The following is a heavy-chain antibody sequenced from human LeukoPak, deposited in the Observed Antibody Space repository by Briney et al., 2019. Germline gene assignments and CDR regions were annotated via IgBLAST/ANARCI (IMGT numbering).Heavy chain of an antibody. CDR3: ARVPAARYFDY. CDR1: GYTFTGYY. V-gene: IGHV1-2*02. D-gene: IGHD6-13*01. J-gene: IGHJ4*02. CDR2: INPNSGGT. Sequence: GPVKVSCKASGYTFTGYYMHWVRQAPGQGLEWMGWINPNSGGTNYAQKFQGRVTMTRDTSISTAYMELSRLRSDDTAVYYCARVPAARYFDYWGQGTLVTVSS.